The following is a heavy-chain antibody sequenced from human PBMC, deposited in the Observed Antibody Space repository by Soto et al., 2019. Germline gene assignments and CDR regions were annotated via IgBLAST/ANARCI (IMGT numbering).Heavy chain of an antibody. J-gene: IGHJ4*02. CDR3: ARGWSSSSPLDY. CDR1: GYTFISYG. CDR2: ISAYNGKT. V-gene: IGHV1-18*01. Sequence: QIQLVQSGVEVKKPGASVKVSCKASGYTFISYGISWVRQAPGQGLEWMGWISAYNGKTNYAQKFQGRVTMATDTSTSTAYMELRGLISDDTAVYYCARGWSSSSPLDYWGQGAVVTVSS. D-gene: IGHD6-13*01.